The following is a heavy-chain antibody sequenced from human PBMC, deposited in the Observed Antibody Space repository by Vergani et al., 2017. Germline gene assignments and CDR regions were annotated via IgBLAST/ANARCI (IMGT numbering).Heavy chain of an antibody. CDR3: ARIRRDVVVAATYYFDY. V-gene: IGHV2-26*01. D-gene: IGHD2-15*01. CDR2: IFSNDEK. J-gene: IGHJ4*02. CDR1: GFSLSNARMG. Sequence: QVTSKESGPVLVKPTETLTLTCTVSGFSLSNARMGVSWIRQPPGKALEWLAHIFSNDEKSYSPSLKSRLTISKDTSKSQVVLTMTNMDPVDTATYYCARIRRDVVVAATYYFDYWGQGTLVTVSS.